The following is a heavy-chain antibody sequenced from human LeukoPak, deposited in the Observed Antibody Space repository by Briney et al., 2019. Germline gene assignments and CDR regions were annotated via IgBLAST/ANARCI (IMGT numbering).Heavy chain of an antibody. V-gene: IGHV3-30*03. CDR2: ISYDGSNK. J-gene: IGHJ3*02. CDR1: GFTFSSYG. Sequence: GGSLRLSCAASGFTFSSYGMHWVRQAPGKGLEWVAVISYDGSNKYYADSVKGRFTISRDNSKNTLYLQMNSLRAEDTAVYYCARREMATSSPRAVAFDIWGRGTMVTVSS. CDR3: ARREMATSSPRAVAFDI. D-gene: IGHD5-24*01.